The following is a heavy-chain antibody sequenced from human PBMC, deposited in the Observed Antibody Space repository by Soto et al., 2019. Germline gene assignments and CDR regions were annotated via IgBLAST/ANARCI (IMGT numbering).Heavy chain of an antibody. V-gene: IGHV4-39*01. CDR2: IYYSGST. Sequence: QLQLQESGPGLVKPSETLSLTCTVSGGSISSSSYYWGWIRQPPGQVLEWIGSIYYSGSTYYNPSLKSRVTISVDTSKNQFSLKLSSVTAADPAVYYCARAPLDYWGQGPLVTVSS. CDR1: GGSISSSSYY. CDR3: ARAPLDY. J-gene: IGHJ4*02.